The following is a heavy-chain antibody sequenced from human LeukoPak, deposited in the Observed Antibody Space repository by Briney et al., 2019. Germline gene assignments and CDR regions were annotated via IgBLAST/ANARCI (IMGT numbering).Heavy chain of an antibody. J-gene: IGHJ4*02. CDR2: IYYSGST. CDR3: ASHWCSSSSCHYDY. Sequence: PSETLPLTCTVSGGSISSYYWSWIRQPPGKGLEWVGYIYYSGSTNYNPSLKSRVTISVDTSKNQFSLKLSSVTAANTAVYYCASHWCSSSSCHYDYWGQGTLVTVSS. CDR1: GGSISSYY. V-gene: IGHV4-59*01. D-gene: IGHD6-6*01.